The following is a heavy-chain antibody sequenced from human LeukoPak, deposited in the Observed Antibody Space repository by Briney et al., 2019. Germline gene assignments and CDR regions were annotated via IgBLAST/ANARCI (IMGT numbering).Heavy chain of an antibody. CDR3: AKELRGYSYGLRNNWFDP. Sequence: GRSLRLSCAASGFTFSSYGMHWVRQAPGKGLEWVAVISYDGSNKYYADSVKGRFTISRDNSKNTLYLQMNSLRAEDAAVYYCAKELRGYSYGLRNNWFDPWGQGTLVTVSS. D-gene: IGHD5-18*01. CDR1: GFTFSSYG. CDR2: ISYDGSNK. V-gene: IGHV3-30*18. J-gene: IGHJ5*02.